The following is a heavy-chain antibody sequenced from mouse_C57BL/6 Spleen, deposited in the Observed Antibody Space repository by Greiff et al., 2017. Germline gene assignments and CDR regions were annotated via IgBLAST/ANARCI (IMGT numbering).Heavy chain of an antibody. CDR1: GFNIKDDY. V-gene: IGHV14-4*01. Sequence: EVQLQQSGAELVRPGASVKLSCTASGFNIKDDYMHWVKQRPEQGLEWIGWIDPENGDTEYASKFQGKATITADTSSNTAYMQLSSLTSEDAAVYYCTTYSSSYYYAMDYWGQGTSVTVSS. CDR2: IDPENGDT. CDR3: TTYSSSYYYAMDY. J-gene: IGHJ4*01. D-gene: IGHD1-1*01.